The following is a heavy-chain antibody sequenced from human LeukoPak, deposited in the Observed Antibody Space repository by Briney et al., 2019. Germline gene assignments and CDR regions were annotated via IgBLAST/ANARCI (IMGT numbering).Heavy chain of an antibody. V-gene: IGHV3-15*01. Sequence: GXXLRLSCAASGFTFSNAWMSWVRQAPGKGLEWVGRIKGKTDGGTTDYAAPVKGRFTISRDDSKNTLYLQMNSLKTEDTAVYYCTTGWLRDYWGQGTLVTVSS. CDR2: IKGKTDGGTT. CDR3: TTGWLRDY. D-gene: IGHD3-22*01. CDR1: GFTFSNAW. J-gene: IGHJ4*02.